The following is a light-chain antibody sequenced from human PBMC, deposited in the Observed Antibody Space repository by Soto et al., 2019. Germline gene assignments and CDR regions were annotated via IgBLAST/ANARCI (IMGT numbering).Light chain of an antibody. Sequence: DIVMTQSPDSLAVSLGERATINCKSSQSILYSSNNKNYLAWYQQQPGQPPKLLIYWASIRESGVPDRFSGSGSGTDFTLTISSLQAEDVAGYYCQQYYSSPTWTFGQGTKVEIK. CDR1: QSILYSSNNKNY. V-gene: IGKV4-1*01. J-gene: IGKJ1*01. CDR2: WAS. CDR3: QQYYSSPTWT.